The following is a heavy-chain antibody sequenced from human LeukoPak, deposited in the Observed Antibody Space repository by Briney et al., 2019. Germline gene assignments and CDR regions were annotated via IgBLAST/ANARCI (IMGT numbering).Heavy chain of an antibody. Sequence: GASVKVSCKASGYTFTGYYLHWVRQAPGQGLEWMGWINPNSGSTNYAQKFQGRVTMTRDTSISTGYMELSRLRSDDTAVYYCARVREDYGDYPLEGAFDIWGQGTMVTVSS. D-gene: IGHD4-17*01. CDR1: GYTFTGYY. V-gene: IGHV1-2*02. J-gene: IGHJ3*02. CDR2: INPNSGST. CDR3: ARVREDYGDYPLEGAFDI.